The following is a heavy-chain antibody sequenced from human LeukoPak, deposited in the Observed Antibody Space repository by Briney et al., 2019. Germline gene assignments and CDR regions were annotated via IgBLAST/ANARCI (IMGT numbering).Heavy chain of an antibody. CDR2: IIPIFGTA. D-gene: IGHD5-18*01. Sequence: SVKVSCTASGGTFSIYAISWVRQAPGQGLEWMGGIIPIFGTANYAQKFQGRVTITADKSTSTAYMELSSLRSEDTAVYYCALHLGYSYGYFDYWGQGTLVTVSS. J-gene: IGHJ4*02. CDR3: ALHLGYSYGYFDY. CDR1: GGTFSIYA. V-gene: IGHV1-69*06.